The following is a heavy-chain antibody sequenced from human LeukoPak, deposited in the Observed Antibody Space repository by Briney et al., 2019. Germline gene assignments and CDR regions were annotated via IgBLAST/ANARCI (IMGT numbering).Heavy chain of an antibody. CDR2: IRYDGGNK. Sequence: GGSLRLSCVASGFTFSTYGMHWVRQAPCKGLEWVSFIRYDGGNKYYADSVKGRFTISRDDSKNTLYLEINSLRAEDTAVYYCAKGAAILLDYYYYMDVWGKGTTVTVSS. V-gene: IGHV3-30*02. CDR1: GFTFSTYG. D-gene: IGHD3-10*01. J-gene: IGHJ6*03. CDR3: AKGAAILLDYYYYMDV.